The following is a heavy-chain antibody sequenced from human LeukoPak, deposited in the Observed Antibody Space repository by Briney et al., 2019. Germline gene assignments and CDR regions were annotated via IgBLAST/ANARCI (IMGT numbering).Heavy chain of an antibody. V-gene: IGHV1-69*05. D-gene: IGHD1-14*01. Sequence: SVKVSCKASGGTFSSYAISWVRQAPGQGLEWMGRIIPMFGTANYAQKFQGRVTITTDESTSTAYMELSSLRSEDMAVYYCARSSPYPEPGWFDPWGQGTLVTVSS. J-gene: IGHJ5*02. CDR3: ARSSPYPEPGWFDP. CDR1: GGTFSSYA. CDR2: IIPMFGTA.